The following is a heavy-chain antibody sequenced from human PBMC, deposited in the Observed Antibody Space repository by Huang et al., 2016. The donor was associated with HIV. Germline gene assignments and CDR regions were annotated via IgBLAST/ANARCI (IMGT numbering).Heavy chain of an antibody. Sequence: EVQLVESGGGLVQPGGSLRLSCAASGFSISSYWMHWVRQAPGKGLVGLSRINSDGRRTSYADSGKGRVTISRDNAKNTLYLQMNRLRAEDTAVYYCARDPRIQSWLNFFDYWGQGTLVSVSS. CDR3: ARDPRIQSWLNFFDY. CDR1: GFSISSYW. D-gene: IGHD3-22*01. V-gene: IGHV3-74*01. CDR2: INSDGRRT. J-gene: IGHJ4*02.